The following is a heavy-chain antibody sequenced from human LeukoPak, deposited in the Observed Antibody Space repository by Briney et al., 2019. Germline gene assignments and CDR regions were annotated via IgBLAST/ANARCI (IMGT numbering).Heavy chain of an antibody. CDR2: ILHDGSNK. V-gene: IGHV3-30*04. CDR1: GFTFSNYA. D-gene: IGHD3-10*01. Sequence: GGSLRLSCAASGFTFSNYALHWVRQAPGKGLEWVAVILHDGSNKYADSVKGRFTISRDNSKNTLFLQMNSLRVEDTAVYSCARGLMIRGVADYWGRGTLVIVSS. J-gene: IGHJ4*02. CDR3: ARGLMIRGVADY.